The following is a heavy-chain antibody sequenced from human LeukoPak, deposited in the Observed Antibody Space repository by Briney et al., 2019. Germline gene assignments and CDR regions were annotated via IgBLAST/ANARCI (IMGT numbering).Heavy chain of an antibody. CDR1: GYTFTTYG. J-gene: IGHJ4*02. CDR3: ARADPPDTTLEHFFDY. Sequence: GASVKVSCKASGYTFTTYGISWVRQAPGQGLEWMGWISAYNGNTDYAQKFQGRFAMTIDTPTSTAYMDLRSLRSDDTAVYFCARADPPDTTLEHFFDYWGQGTLVTVSS. D-gene: IGHD5-18*01. V-gene: IGHV1-18*01. CDR2: ISAYNGNT.